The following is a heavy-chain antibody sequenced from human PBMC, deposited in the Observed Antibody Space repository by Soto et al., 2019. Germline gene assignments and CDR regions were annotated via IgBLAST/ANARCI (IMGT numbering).Heavy chain of an antibody. CDR3: ARGIEGWYQGRYYYGMDV. CDR1: GGSVSSGSYY. D-gene: IGHD6-19*01. CDR2: IYYSGST. V-gene: IGHV4-61*01. J-gene: IGHJ6*02. Sequence: SEPLSVTCTVSGGSVSSGSYYWSWIRQPPGKGLEWIGYIYYSGSTNYNPSLKSRVTISVDTSKNQFSLKLSSVTAADTAVYYCARGIEGWYQGRYYYGMDVWGQGTTVTVSS.